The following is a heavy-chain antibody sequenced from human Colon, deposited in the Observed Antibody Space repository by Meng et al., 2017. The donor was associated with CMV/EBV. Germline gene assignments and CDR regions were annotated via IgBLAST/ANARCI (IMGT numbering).Heavy chain of an antibody. J-gene: IGHJ4*02. Sequence: VPSGAVVKEPGASVKVSCKASGFTFTGHYMHWVRQAPGQGLEWMGWIDANSGGTNYAQKFQGRLTMTRDTSISTVYMELNRLRSDDTAVYFCARDGIRGVFFFDYWGQGTLVTVSS. CDR3: ARDGIRGVFFFDY. D-gene: IGHD1-14*01. CDR2: IDANSGGT. CDR1: GFTFTGHY. V-gene: IGHV1-2*02.